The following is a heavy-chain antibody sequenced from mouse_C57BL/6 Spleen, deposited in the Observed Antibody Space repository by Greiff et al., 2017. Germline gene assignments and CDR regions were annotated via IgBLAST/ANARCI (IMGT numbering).Heavy chain of an antibody. J-gene: IGHJ4*01. D-gene: IGHD2-14*01. V-gene: IGHV1-80*01. CDR1: GYAFSSYW. CDR3: ARRTPYYAMDY. CDR2: IYPGDGDT. Sequence: VKLMESGAELVKPGASVKISCKASGYAFSSYWMNWVKQRPGKGLEWIGQIYPGDGDTNYKGKFKGKATLTADKSSSTAYMRLSSLNSEDSAVYFCARRTPYYAMDYWGQGTSVTVSS.